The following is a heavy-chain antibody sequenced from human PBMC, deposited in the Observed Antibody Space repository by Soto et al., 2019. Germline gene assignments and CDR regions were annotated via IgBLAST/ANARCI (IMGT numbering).Heavy chain of an antibody. Sequence: PSETLSLTCAVYGGSFSGYYWSWIRQPPGKGLEWIGEINHSGSTNYNPSLKSRVTISVDTSKNQFSLKLSSVTAADTAVYYCARVQQGITIFGVVYYYGMEVWGQGTTVTVSS. CDR1: GGSFSGYY. J-gene: IGHJ6*02. V-gene: IGHV4-34*01. CDR2: INHSGST. CDR3: ARVQQGITIFGVVYYYGMEV. D-gene: IGHD3-3*01.